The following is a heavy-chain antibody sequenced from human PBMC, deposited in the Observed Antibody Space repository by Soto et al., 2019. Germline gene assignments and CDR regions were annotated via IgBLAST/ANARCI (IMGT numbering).Heavy chain of an antibody. CDR3: ATLPPRIVVSLLPIPT. J-gene: IGHJ5*02. Sequence: SQSRSLAWTVAGGSIRRGGCYWSWIRQPPGKGLEWIGYIYYSGSTYYNPSLKSRVTISVDTSKNQFSLKLSSVTAADTAVYYCATLPPRIVVSLLPIPTWGQGILVTVSS. CDR2: IYYSGST. V-gene: IGHV4-61*08. D-gene: IGHD2-21*01. CDR1: GGSIRRGGCY.